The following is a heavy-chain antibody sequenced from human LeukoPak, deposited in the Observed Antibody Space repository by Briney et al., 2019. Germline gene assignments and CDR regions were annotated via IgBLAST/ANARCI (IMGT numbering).Heavy chain of an antibody. V-gene: IGHV3-48*02. D-gene: IGHD6-19*01. CDR3: VRDVNSSGAY. Sequence: GSLRLSCAASGFTFNGCSMTWVRQAPGKGLEWVSYISSSSSTIFYADSVKGRFTISRDNAKNSLYLQMNSLRDEDTAVYYCVRDVNSSGAYWGQGTLVTVSS. J-gene: IGHJ4*02. CDR2: ISSSSSTI. CDR1: GFTFNGCS.